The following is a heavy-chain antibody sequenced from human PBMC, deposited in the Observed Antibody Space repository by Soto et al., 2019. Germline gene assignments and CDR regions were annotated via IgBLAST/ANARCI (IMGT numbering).Heavy chain of an antibody. CDR2: IIPVLGLT. D-gene: IGHD1-1*01. CDR1: GGSFNSYA. CDR3: ATAFQLQAY. Sequence: QVQLVQPGAEVKKPGSSVKVSCKASGGSFNSYAISWVRQAPGQGLEWMGRIIPVLGLTNYAEKFQGRFTITADTADKSTTVAYMELTSLRSEDTALYYCATAFQLQAYWGQGTLVTVSS. V-gene: IGHV1-69*02. J-gene: IGHJ4*02.